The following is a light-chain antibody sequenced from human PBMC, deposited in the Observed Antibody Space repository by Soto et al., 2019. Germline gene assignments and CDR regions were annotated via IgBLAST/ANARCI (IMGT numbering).Light chain of an antibody. J-gene: IGKJ4*01. CDR3: QQRSNWPLT. V-gene: IGKV3-11*01. CDR2: DSS. CDR1: QSVSIY. Sequence: TVSLSPGERATLSFRASQSVSIYLAWYQQKPGQAPRLLIYDSSNRASDIPARFSGSGSETDFTLTISSLEPEDFAIYYCQQRSNWPLTLGGGTKVDIK.